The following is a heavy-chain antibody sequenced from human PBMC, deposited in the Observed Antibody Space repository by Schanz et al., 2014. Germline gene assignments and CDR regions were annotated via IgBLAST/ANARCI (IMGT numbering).Heavy chain of an antibody. V-gene: IGHV1-69*09. CDR1: GYTFAMYD. CDR3: ARGGVEMATIRDAFDL. J-gene: IGHJ3*01. D-gene: IGHD3-10*01. Sequence: QVQLVQSGSELKKPGASVKVSCKASGYTFAMYDMNWVRQAPGQGLEWMGRNIHVLGVTNYTQKFQGRLTITVDQSKTTAFMELSSLTSEYTALYYCARGGVEMATIRDAFDLWGQGTMVTVS. CDR2: NIHVLGVT.